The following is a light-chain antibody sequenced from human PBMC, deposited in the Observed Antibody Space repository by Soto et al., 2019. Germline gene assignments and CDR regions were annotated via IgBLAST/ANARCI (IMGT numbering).Light chain of an antibody. CDR3: QQYGASPWT. CDR1: QSVSSSH. J-gene: IGKJ1*01. V-gene: IGKV3-20*01. CDR2: DTS. Sequence: EVELTQSPGTLSLSPGERATLSCRASQSVSSSHLAWYQQKRGQAPRLLIYDTSTRATGIPDRFSGSGSGTDFTLTISRLEPEDFAVYHCQQYGASPWTFGQGTKVGVK.